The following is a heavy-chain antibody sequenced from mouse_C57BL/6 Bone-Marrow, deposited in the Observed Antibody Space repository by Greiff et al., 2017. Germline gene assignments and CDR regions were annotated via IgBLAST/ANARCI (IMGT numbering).Heavy chain of an antibody. J-gene: IGHJ4*01. V-gene: IGHV2-2*01. D-gene: IGHD2-5*01. Sequence: QVQLKESGPGLVQPSQSLSITCTVSGFSLTSYGVHWVRQSPGKGLEWLGVIWSGGSTDYNAAFISRLSISKDNSKSQVFFKMNSLQADDTAIYYCARAFYHSNPTYAMDYWGQGTSVTVSS. CDR2: IWSGGST. CDR1: GFSLTSYG. CDR3: ARAFYHSNPTYAMDY.